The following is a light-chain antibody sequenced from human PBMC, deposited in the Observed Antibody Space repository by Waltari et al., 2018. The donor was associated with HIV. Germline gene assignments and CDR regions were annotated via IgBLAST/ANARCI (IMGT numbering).Light chain of an antibody. CDR3: QQVNMPFT. V-gene: IGKV1-9*01. CDR2: AAS. CDR1: QAISTY. J-gene: IGKJ3*01. Sequence: DIQLTQSPSFLSASVGDRVTVTCRAGQAISTYLAWYQQKPGKAPKLLIYAASTLQTGVPSRFSGSGSGTEFTLTISSLQPEDVATYYCQQVNMPFTFGPGTKVDIK.